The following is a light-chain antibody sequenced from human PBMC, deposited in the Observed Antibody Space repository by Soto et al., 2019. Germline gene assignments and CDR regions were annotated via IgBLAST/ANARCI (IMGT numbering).Light chain of an antibody. Sequence: LTQSPGTLSLSPRERATLSCRASRRSVSSYLAWYQQKPGQAPRLLIYGASSRATGIPDRFSGSGSGTEFTLTISRLESEDFAVYYCQQYSSSPRTFGQGTKVDIK. CDR1: RRSVSSY. J-gene: IGKJ1*01. V-gene: IGKV3-20*01. CDR3: QQYSSSPRT. CDR2: GAS.